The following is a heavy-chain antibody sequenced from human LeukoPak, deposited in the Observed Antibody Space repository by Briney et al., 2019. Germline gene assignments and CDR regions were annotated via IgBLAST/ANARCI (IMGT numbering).Heavy chain of an antibody. CDR3: ARQSQLTFGVRN. D-gene: IGHD3-16*01. CDR1: GGSFSAYY. Sequence: PSETLSLTCAVYGGSFSAYYWSWIRQPPGKGLEWIGEINHSGGTNYNPSLKSRVTISVDTSKNQFSLNLTSVTAADTAVYYCARQSQLTFGVRNWGQGTLVTVSS. V-gene: IGHV4-34*01. J-gene: IGHJ4*02. CDR2: INHSGGT.